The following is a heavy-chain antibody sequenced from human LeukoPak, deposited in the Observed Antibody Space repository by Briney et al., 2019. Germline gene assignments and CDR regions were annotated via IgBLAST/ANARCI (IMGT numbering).Heavy chain of an antibody. D-gene: IGHD5-24*01. J-gene: IGHJ4*02. CDR1: GGSISSYY. CDR2: IYYSGST. CDR3: ARAKRRDGYNSVGTFDY. Sequence: ASETLSLTCTVSGGSISSYYWSWIRQPPGKGLEWIGYIYYSGSTNYNPSLKSRVTISVDTSKNQFSLKLSSVTAADTAVYYCARAKRRDGYNSVGTFDYWGQGTLVTVSS. V-gene: IGHV4-59*01.